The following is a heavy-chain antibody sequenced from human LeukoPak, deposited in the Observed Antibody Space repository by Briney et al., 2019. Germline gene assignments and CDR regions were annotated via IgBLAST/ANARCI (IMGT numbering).Heavy chain of an antibody. CDR2: IIPIFGTA. Sequence: SVKVSCKASGGTFSSYAISWLRQAPGQGLEWMGGIIPIFGTANYAQKFQGRVTITTDESTSTAYMELSSLRSEDTAVYYCARDHHSSSCYGIYFDYWGQGTLVTVSS. D-gene: IGHD6-13*01. CDR3: ARDHHSSSCYGIYFDY. J-gene: IGHJ4*02. V-gene: IGHV1-69*05. CDR1: GGTFSSYA.